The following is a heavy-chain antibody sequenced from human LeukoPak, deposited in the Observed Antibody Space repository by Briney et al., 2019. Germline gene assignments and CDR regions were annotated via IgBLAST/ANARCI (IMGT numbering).Heavy chain of an antibody. CDR3: ARYGTKRAVDWFDP. Sequence: SQTLSLTCTVSGGSISSGGYYWSWIRQHPGKGLEWIGYIYYSGSTYYNPSLKSRVTISVDTSKNQFSLKLSSVTAADTAVYYCARYGTKRAVDWFDPWGQGTLVTVSS. D-gene: IGHD4-17*01. CDR1: GGSISSGGYY. CDR2: IYYSGST. J-gene: IGHJ5*02. V-gene: IGHV4-31*03.